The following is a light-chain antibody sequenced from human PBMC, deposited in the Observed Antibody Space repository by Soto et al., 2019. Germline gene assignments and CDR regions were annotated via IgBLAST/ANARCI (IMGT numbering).Light chain of an antibody. Sequence: QSVLTQPASVSGSPGQSITISCTGTSSDIGIYTLVSWYQHHPGKAPKLIIYDIFKRPSGVSNRFSASKSGTTASLTISGLQAEDDADYYCSSYAGSRFWVFGGGTKLTVL. V-gene: IGLV2-23*02. J-gene: IGLJ3*02. CDR2: DIF. CDR3: SSYAGSRFWV. CDR1: SSDIGIYTL.